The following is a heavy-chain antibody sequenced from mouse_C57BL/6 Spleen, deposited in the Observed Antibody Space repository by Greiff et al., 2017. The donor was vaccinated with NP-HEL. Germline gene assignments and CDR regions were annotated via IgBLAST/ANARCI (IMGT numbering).Heavy chain of an antibody. D-gene: IGHD1-1*01. V-gene: IGHV1-54*01. CDR2: INPGSGGT. CDR1: GYAFTNYL. J-gene: IGHJ2*01. CDR3: ARRAYGSDY. Sequence: VMLVESGAELVRPGTSVKVSCKASGYAFTNYLIEWVKQRPGQGLEWIGVINPGSGGTNYNEKFKGKATLTADKSSSTADMQLSSLTSEDSAVYFCARRAYGSDYWGQGTTLTVSS.